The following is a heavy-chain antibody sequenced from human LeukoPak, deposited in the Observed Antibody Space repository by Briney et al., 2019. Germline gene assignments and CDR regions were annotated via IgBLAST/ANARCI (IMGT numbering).Heavy chain of an antibody. Sequence: PSETLSLTCTVSGGSINSYYWSWIRQPAGKGLEWIGRVFPSGSTNYNPSLKSRVTMSISPSKAQFSLQLTSVTAADMAVYYCARARAAGSWYYFDSWGQGVLVTVSS. D-gene: IGHD6-13*01. J-gene: IGHJ4*02. CDR2: VFPSGST. CDR1: GGSINSYY. CDR3: ARARAAGSWYYFDS. V-gene: IGHV4-4*07.